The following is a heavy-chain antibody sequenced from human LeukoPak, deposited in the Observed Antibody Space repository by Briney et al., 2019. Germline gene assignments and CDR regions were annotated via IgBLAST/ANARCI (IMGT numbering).Heavy chain of an antibody. J-gene: IGHJ4*02. V-gene: IGHV3-9*01. D-gene: IGHD6-19*01. CDR2: ISWNSGSI. CDR1: GDSISSYY. Sequence: LSLTCTVSGDSISSYYWSWIRQPPGKGLEWVSGISWNSGSIGYADSVKGRFTISRDNAKNSLYLQMNSLRAEDTALYYCAKAQGEAVAGPVGYWGQGTLVTVSS. CDR3: AKAQGEAVAGPVGY.